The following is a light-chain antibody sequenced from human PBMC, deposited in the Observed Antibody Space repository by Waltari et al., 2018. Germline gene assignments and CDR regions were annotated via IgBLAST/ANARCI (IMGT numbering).Light chain of an antibody. V-gene: IGLV2-23*01. Sequence: QSALTQPASVSGSPGQSITISCSGTSSDVGRYNLVSWYQHHPGKAPNLMIYEATKRPSGVSNRFSGSKSGNTSSLTISGLQAEDEADYYCCSYAGGTTEVFGGGTRLTVL. CDR2: EAT. J-gene: IGLJ3*02. CDR3: CSYAGGTTEV. CDR1: SSDVGRYNL.